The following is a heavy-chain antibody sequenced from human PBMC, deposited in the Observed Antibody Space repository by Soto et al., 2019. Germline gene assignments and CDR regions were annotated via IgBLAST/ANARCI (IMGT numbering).Heavy chain of an antibody. V-gene: IGHV1-69*13. D-gene: IGHD2-15*01. CDR2: IIPIFGTA. CDR3: ASGYCSGGSCYTYYYYGMDV. CDR1: GGTFSIYA. J-gene: IGHJ6*02. Sequence: GASVKVSCKASGGTFSIYAISWVRQAPGQGLEWMGGIIPIFGTANYAQKFQGRVTITADESTSTAYMELSSLRSEDTAVYYCASGYCSGGSCYTYYYYGMDVWGQGTTVTVSS.